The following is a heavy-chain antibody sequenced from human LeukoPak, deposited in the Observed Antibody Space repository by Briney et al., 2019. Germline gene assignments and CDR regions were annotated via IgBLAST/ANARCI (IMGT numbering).Heavy chain of an antibody. CDR1: GYTFTSYG. Sequence: ASVKVSCKASGYTFTSYGISWVRQAPGQRLEWMGWISTNNGKTNFAQKFRGRFTMTTDTPMTAAYMELTSLRSDDTAIYYCARDEVYTIDNWGQGTLVTVSS. D-gene: IGHD5/OR15-5a*01. V-gene: IGHV1-18*04. CDR3: ARDEVYTIDN. J-gene: IGHJ4*02. CDR2: ISTNNGKT.